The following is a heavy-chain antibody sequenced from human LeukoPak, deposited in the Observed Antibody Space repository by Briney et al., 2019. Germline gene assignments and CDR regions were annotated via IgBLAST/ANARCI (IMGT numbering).Heavy chain of an antibody. CDR3: ARGRRGGGWYWNAFDI. J-gene: IGHJ3*02. Sequence: PSETLSLTCTVSGGSISSYYWSWIRQPPGKGLEWIGYIYYSGSTNYNPSLKSRVTISVDTSKNQFSLKLSSVTAADTAVYYCARGRRGGGWYWNAFDIWGQGTMVTVSS. V-gene: IGHV4-59*01. CDR1: GGSISSYY. CDR2: IYYSGST. D-gene: IGHD2-15*01.